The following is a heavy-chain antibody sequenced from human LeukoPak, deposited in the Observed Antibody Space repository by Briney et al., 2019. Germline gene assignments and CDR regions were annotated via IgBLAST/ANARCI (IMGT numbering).Heavy chain of an antibody. Sequence: MTSETLSGTCTVSGGSISSYYWSWLRQPAWKGLEGIGRIYTSGSTNYNPSLKSRVTISVDTSKNQFSLKLSSVTAADTAVYYCARVGCTNGVCSYYYYMDVWGKGTTVTVSS. J-gene: IGHJ6*03. CDR3: ARVGCTNGVCSYYYYMDV. CDR1: GGSISSYY. D-gene: IGHD2-8*01. CDR2: IYTSGST. V-gene: IGHV4-4*07.